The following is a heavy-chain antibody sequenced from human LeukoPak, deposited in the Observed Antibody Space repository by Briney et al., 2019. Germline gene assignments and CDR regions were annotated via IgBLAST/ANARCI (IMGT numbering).Heavy chain of an antibody. CDR3: ARDDYYDSSPR. CDR1: GGSFSGYY. V-gene: IGHV4-34*01. Sequence: SETLSLTCAVYGGSFSGYYWSWIRQPPGKGLEWIGEINHSGSTNYNPSLKSRVTISVDTSKNQFSLKLSSVTAADTAVYYCARDDYYDSSPRWGQGTLVTVSS. J-gene: IGHJ4*02. D-gene: IGHD3-22*01. CDR2: INHSGST.